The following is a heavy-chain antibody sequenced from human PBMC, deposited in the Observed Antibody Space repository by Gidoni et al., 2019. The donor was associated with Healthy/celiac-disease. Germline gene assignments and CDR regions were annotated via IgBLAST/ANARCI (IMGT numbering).Heavy chain of an antibody. CDR3: ARQSAGYSSGWYGGWLDY. Sequence: QVQLVESGGGVVQPGRSLRRSCAASGFTLSRLGKHWVRQAPGKGLEWVAVIWYDGSNKYYADSVKGRFTISRDNSKNTLYLQMNSLRAEDTAVYYCARQSAGYSSGWYGGWLDYWGQGTLVTVSS. CDR1: GFTLSRLG. J-gene: IGHJ4*02. V-gene: IGHV3-33*01. CDR2: IWYDGSNK. D-gene: IGHD6-19*01.